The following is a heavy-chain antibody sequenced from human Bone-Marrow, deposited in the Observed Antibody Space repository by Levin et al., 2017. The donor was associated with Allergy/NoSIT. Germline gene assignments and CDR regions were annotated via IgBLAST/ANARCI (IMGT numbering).Heavy chain of an antibody. CDR1: GDSVSSNRST. V-gene: IGHV6-1*01. J-gene: IGHJ6*02. D-gene: IGHD3-10*01. CDR3: ARKTSLRSGSHYYFGMDV. Sequence: SETLSLTCVISGDSVSSNRSTWIWIRQSPSRGLEWLGKTYYRSKWYNDYAVSVKSRITINPDTSKNQFSLQVNSVTPEDTAVYYCARKTSLRSGSHYYFGMDVWGQGTTVTVSS. CDR2: TYYRSKWYN.